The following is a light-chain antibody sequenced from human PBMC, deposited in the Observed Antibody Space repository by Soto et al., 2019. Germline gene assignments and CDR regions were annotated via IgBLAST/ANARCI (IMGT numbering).Light chain of an antibody. J-gene: IGKJ1*01. V-gene: IGKV3-15*01. CDR1: QSVSSN. CDR3: QQYNNWPRT. Sequence: EIVMTQSPATLSVSPGERATLSCRASQSVSSNLAWYQQKPGQAPRLLIYGTSTRAPGVPARFSRSVSGTEFTLTISSLQSEDFAVYYCQQYNNWPRTFGQGTKVEIK. CDR2: GTS.